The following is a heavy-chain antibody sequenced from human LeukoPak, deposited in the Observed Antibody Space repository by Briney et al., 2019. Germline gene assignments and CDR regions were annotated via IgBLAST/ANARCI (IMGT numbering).Heavy chain of an antibody. CDR1: GRSISSSSYY. Sequence: KASETLSLTCTVSGRSISSSSYYWGWIRQPPGKGLEWIGGIYYSGSTYYNPSLKSRVTISVDTSKNQFSLKLSSVTAADTAVYYCARVVPAARGYYYYYYYMDVWGKGTTVTVSS. CDR2: IYYSGST. CDR3: ARVVPAARGYYYYYYYMDV. J-gene: IGHJ6*03. D-gene: IGHD2-2*01. V-gene: IGHV4-39*01.